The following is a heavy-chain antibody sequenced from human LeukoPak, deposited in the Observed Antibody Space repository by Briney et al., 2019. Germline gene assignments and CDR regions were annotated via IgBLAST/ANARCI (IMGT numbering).Heavy chain of an antibody. J-gene: IGHJ4*02. CDR3: AKVTYDYVWGSYRSAYFDY. D-gene: IGHD3-16*02. V-gene: IGHV3-23*01. CDR2: LSYSGGNT. CDR1: GFTFSSYD. Sequence: GGSLRLSCPASGFTFSSYDMNWVRQAPGKGLEWVSALSYSGGNTYYADSVKGRFTISRDNSKNTLYLQMNSLRAEDTAVYYCAKVTYDYVWGSYRSAYFDYWGQGTLVTVSS.